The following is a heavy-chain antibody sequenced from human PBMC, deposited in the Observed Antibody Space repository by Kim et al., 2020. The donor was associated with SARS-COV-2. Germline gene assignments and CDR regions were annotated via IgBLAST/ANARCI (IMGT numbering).Heavy chain of an antibody. Sequence: SETLSLTCTVSGGSISSSSYYWGWIRQPPGKGLEWIGSIYYSGSTYYNPSLKSRVTISVDTSKNQFSLKLSSVTAADTAVYYCGRGGNHLSGWFDPWGQGTLVTVSS. CDR3: GRGGNHLSGWFDP. CDR2: IYYSGST. V-gene: IGHV4-39*01. J-gene: IGHJ5*02. CDR1: GGSISSSSYY. D-gene: IGHD3-16*01.